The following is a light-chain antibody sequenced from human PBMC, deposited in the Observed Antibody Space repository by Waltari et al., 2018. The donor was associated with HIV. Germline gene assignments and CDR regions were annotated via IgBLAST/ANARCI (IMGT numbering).Light chain of an antibody. CDR1: QSISRY. CDR3: QQSYSSPA. Sequence: DIQMTQSPSSLSASVGDRVTITCRASQSISRYLNWYQQKPGKAPKLLIHGASNLQSGVPSRFSGSGSGTEFTLTISSLQPDDFATYYCQQSYSSPAFGPGTKVEIK. V-gene: IGKV1-39*01. J-gene: IGKJ3*01. CDR2: GAS.